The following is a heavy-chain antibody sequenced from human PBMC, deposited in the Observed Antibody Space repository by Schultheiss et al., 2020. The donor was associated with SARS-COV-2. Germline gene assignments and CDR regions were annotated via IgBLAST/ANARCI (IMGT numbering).Heavy chain of an antibody. D-gene: IGHD6-19*01. J-gene: IGHJ4*02. V-gene: IGHV4-4*07. CDR3: ARLGSGWQIDY. CDR2: IYTSGST. Sequence: SETLSLTCTVSRGSISRSYWGWIRQPPGKGLEWIGRIYTSGSTNYNPSLKSRVTISVDTSKNQFSLKLSSVTAADTAVYYCARLGSGWQIDYWGQGTLVTVSS. CDR1: RGSISRSY.